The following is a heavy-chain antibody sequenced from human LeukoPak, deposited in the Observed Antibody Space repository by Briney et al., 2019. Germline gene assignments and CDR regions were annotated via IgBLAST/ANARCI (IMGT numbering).Heavy chain of an antibody. CDR3: ADPTVADF. CDR2: ISGSGRHI. J-gene: IGHJ4*02. D-gene: IGHD4-11*01. CDR1: GFTFSDYA. V-gene: IGHV3-23*01. Sequence: GGSLRLXCAGSGFTFSDYAMSWVRQAPGKGLEWVSAISGSGRHIYYADSVKGRFTISRDNSKKTVYLQMNSLRAEDTAVYYCADPTVADFWGQGTLVTVSS.